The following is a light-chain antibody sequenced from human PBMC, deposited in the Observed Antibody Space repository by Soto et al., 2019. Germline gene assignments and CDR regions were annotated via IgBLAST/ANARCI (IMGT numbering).Light chain of an antibody. CDR2: GAS. CDR3: QHYHNWPT. CDR1: KDIKTF. J-gene: IGKJ1*01. Sequence: DIQMTQSPSALSVSIRDRVTITCQAKKDIKTFLHWYQQKPGKVPKVLIYGASYLDPGVPSRFSGTGSGTDFTLTISSLQSEHFPLYYSQHYHNWPTSGQGTKV. V-gene: IGKV1-33*01.